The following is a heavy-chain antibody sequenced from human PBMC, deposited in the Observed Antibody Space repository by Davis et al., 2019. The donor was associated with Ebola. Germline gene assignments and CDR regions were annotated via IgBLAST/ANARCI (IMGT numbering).Heavy chain of an antibody. CDR1: GFTFSSYW. J-gene: IGHJ4*02. D-gene: IGHD3-16*01. Sequence: GGSLRLSCAASGFTFSSYWMNWVRQAPGKGLEWVANIKEEGSEQYYVDSVKGRFTISRDNAKNSLYLQMNSLRVEDTAVYYCARGIMKYYFEYWGQGSLVTVSP. CDR2: IKEEGSEQ. CDR3: ARGIMKYYFEY. V-gene: IGHV3-7*01.